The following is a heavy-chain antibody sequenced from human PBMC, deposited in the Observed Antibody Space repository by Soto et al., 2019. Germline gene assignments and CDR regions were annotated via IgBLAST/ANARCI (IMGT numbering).Heavy chain of an antibody. V-gene: IGHV1-69*13. CDR2: FIPIFGTA. D-gene: IGHD3-9*01. J-gene: IGHJ6*02. CDR1: GGTLTSYA. Sequence: GASVKVSWKASGGTLTSYAIYWGGQAPGQRGEWVGGFIPIFGTANYAQKCQGRVTITADESTSTAYMELSSLRSEDTAVYYCARDWRDDILTGYYNDYYYYGMDVWGQGTTVTVSS. CDR3: ARDWRDDILTGYYNDYYYYGMDV.